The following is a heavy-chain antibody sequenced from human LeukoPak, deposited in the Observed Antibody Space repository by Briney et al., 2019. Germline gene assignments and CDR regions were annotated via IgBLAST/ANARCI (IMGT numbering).Heavy chain of an antibody. Sequence: ASVKVSCKASGYTFTGYYMHWVRQAPGQGLEWMGWINPNSDGTNYAQKFQGRVTMTRDTSISTAYMELSRLRSDDTAVYYCARGEGRITIFGVVINWFDPWGQGTLVTVSS. J-gene: IGHJ5*02. V-gene: IGHV1-2*02. CDR3: ARGEGRITIFGVVINWFDP. D-gene: IGHD3-3*01. CDR2: INPNSDGT. CDR1: GYTFTGYY.